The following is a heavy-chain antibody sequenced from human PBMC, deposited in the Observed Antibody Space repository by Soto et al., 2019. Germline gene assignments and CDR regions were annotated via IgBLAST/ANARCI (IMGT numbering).Heavy chain of an antibody. J-gene: IGHJ3*02. V-gene: IGHV3-23*01. Sequence: GGSLRLSCAASGFIFSSYGMSWVRQAPGKGLEWVSAISGSGGSTYYADSVKGRFTISRDNSKNTLYLQMNSLRAEDTAVYYCSNVQTMTGAANDAFDIWGQGTTVTVSS. CDR2: ISGSGGST. CDR3: SNVQTMTGAANDAFDI. CDR1: GFIFSSYG. D-gene: IGHD3-22*01.